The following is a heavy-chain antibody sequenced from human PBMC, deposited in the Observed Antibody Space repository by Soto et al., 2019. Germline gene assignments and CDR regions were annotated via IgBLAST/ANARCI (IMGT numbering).Heavy chain of an antibody. D-gene: IGHD3-16*01. Sequence: EVQLVESGGGLVQPGRSLRLSCAASGFTFDDYAMHWVRQAPGKGLEWVSGISWNSGSIGYADSVKGRFTISRDNDKNSLYLQMNSLRAEDTALYYCATLGGGVDYWGQGTLVTVSS. CDR3: ATLGGGVDY. CDR1: GFTFDDYA. V-gene: IGHV3-9*01. J-gene: IGHJ4*02. CDR2: ISWNSGSI.